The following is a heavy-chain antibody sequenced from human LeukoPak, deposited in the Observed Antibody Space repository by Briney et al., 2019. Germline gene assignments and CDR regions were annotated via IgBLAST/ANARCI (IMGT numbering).Heavy chain of an antibody. CDR1: GYTFTSYG. CDR2: ISAYNGNT. Sequence: EASVKVSCKASGYTFTSYGISWVRQAPGQGLEWMGWISAYNGNTNYAQKLQGRVTMTTDTSTSTAYMELRSLRSDDTAVYYCAGRLDCGGDCYFFDYWGQGTVVTVSS. CDR3: AGRLDCGGDCYFFDY. V-gene: IGHV1-18*01. D-gene: IGHD2-21*02. J-gene: IGHJ4*02.